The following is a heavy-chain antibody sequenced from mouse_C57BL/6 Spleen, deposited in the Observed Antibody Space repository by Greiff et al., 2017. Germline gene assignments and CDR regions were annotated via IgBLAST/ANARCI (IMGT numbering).Heavy chain of an antibody. V-gene: IGHV5-4*01. CDR3: AREHDEGFAY. CDR2: ISDGGSYT. D-gene: IGHD2-12*01. J-gene: IGHJ3*01. CDR1: GFTFSSYA. Sequence: EVHLVESGGGLVKPGGSLKLSCAASGFTFSSYAMSWVRQTPEKRLEWVATISDGGSYTYYPDNVKGRFTISRDNAKNNLYLQMSHLKAEDTAMYYCAREHDEGFAYWGQGTLGTVSA.